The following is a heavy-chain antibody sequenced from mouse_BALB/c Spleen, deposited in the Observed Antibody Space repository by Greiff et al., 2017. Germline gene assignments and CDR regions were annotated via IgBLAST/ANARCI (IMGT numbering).Heavy chain of an antibody. Sequence: EVQRVESGGGLVKPGGSLKLSCAASGFTFSSYTMSWVRQTPEKRLEWVATISSGGSYTYYPDSVKGRFTISRDNAKNTLYLQMSSLKSEDTAMYYRTRTSTGGYFDYWGQGTTLTVSS. CDR3: TRTSTGGYFDY. CDR1: GFTFSSYT. CDR2: ISSGGSYT. V-gene: IGHV5-6-4*01. J-gene: IGHJ2*01.